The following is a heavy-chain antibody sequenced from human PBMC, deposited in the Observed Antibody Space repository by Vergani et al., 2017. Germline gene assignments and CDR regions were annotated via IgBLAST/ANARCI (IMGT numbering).Heavy chain of an antibody. Sequence: EVQLVESGGGLVQPGGSLRLSCAASGFTFSTYDMQWVRQATGKGLEWVSAIGTAGDTYYPVSVKGRFTISRENAKNSLYLQMNGLRAGDTAVYYCARRDSSSPALDYWGQGTLVTVSS. CDR3: ARRDSSSPALDY. J-gene: IGHJ4*02. CDR1: GFTFSTYD. V-gene: IGHV3-13*01. D-gene: IGHD6-6*01. CDR2: IGTAGDT.